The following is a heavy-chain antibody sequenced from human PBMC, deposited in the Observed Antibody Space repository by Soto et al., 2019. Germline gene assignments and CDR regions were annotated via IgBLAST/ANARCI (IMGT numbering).Heavy chain of an antibody. D-gene: IGHD2-2*01. V-gene: IGHV4-31*03. J-gene: IGHJ6*02. CDR3: ARESGYCISTSCYPSFGMDV. CDR2: IYYSGST. Sequence: QVQLQESGPGLVKPSQTLSLTCTVSGGSISSGGYYWSWIRQHPGKGLEWIGYIYYSGSTYYNPSLYSRITISGDTSKNPFSLKLSSVTAADTAVYYCARESGYCISTSCYPSFGMDVWGQGTTVTVSS. CDR1: GGSISSGGYY.